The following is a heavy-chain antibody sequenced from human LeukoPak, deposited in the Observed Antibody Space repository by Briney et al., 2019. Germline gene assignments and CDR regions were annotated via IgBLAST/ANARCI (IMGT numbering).Heavy chain of an antibody. V-gene: IGHV4-59*01. D-gene: IGHD3-9*01. CDR2: IYYSGST. CDR1: GGSISSYY. CDR3: ARSLTGGGGNY. J-gene: IGHJ4*02. Sequence: ASETLSLTCTVSGGSISSYYWSWIRQPPGKGLEWIGYIYYSGSTNYNPSLKSRVTISVDTSKNQFSLKLSSVTAADTAVYYCARSLTGGGGNYWGQGTLVTVSS.